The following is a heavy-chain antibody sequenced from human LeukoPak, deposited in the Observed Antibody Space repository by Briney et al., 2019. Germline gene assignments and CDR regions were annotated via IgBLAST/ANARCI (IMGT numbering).Heavy chain of an antibody. J-gene: IGHJ4*02. CDR3: AATYYYDGSGDY. V-gene: IGHV3-48*03. CDR2: ISSTGSNI. Sequence: PGGSLGLSCAAPGFMFHDYAIHWVRQAPGKGLEWVSYISSTGSNIYYADSVKGRFTISRDNAKNSLYLLMNSLRTEDTAVYYCAATYYYDGSGDYWGEGTLVTV. D-gene: IGHD3-22*01. CDR1: GFMFHDYA.